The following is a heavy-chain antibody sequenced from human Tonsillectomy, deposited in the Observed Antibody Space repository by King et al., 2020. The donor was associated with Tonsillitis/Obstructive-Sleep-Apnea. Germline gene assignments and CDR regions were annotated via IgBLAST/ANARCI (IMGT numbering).Heavy chain of an antibody. CDR2: IKHGGSDT. Sequence: DVQLVESGGGLVQPGGSLRLSCAASGFTFSSYWMSWVRQAPGKGLEWVANIKHGGSDTYYVDSVKGRFTISRDNAKNSLFLQMNNLRAEDTALFYCARESRGYCSSTSCEGCAFDIWGQGTMVTVSS. V-gene: IGHV3-7*03. D-gene: IGHD2-2*01. CDR1: GFTFSSYW. CDR3: ARESRGYCSSTSCEGCAFDI. J-gene: IGHJ3*02.